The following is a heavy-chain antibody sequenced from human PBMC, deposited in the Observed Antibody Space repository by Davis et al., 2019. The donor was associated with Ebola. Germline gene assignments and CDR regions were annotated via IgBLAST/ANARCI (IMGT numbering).Heavy chain of an antibody. CDR2: IYYSGST. J-gene: IGHJ4*02. D-gene: IGHD6-6*01. CDR3: VGSSSAPDY. Sequence: PSETLSLTCTVSGGSISSSSYYWDWIRQPPGKGLEWIGSIYYSGSTYYNPSLKSRVTISVDTSKNHFSLRLSSVTAADTAMYYCVGSSSAPDYWGQGTLVTVSS. CDR1: GGSISSSSYY. V-gene: IGHV4-39*07.